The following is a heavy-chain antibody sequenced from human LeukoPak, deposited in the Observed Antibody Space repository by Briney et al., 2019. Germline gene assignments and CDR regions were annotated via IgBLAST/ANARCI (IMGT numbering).Heavy chain of an antibody. CDR2: MNPNSGNT. J-gene: IGHJ5*02. CDR1: GYTFTSYD. CDR3: AREVVPAAPFDP. V-gene: IGHV1-8*01. Sequence: ASVKVSCKASGYTFTSYDINWVRQATGQGLGWMGWMNPNSGNTGYAQKFQGRVTMTRNTSISTAYMELSSLRSEDTAVYYCAREVVPAAPFDPWGQGTLVTVSS. D-gene: IGHD2-2*01.